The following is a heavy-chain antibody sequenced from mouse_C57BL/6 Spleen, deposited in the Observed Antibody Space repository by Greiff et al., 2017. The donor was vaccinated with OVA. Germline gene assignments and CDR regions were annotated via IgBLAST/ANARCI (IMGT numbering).Heavy chain of an antibody. CDR3: ARGGYPSWFAY. D-gene: IGHD2-2*01. V-gene: IGHV1-82*01. CDR1: GYAFSSSW. Sequence: VQLQQSGPELVKPGASVKISCKASGYAFSSSWMNWVKQRPGKGLEWIGRIYPGDGDTNYNGKFKGKATLTADKSSSTAYMQLSSLTSEDSAVYFCARGGYPSWFAYWGQGTLVTVSA. CDR2: IYPGDGDT. J-gene: IGHJ3*01.